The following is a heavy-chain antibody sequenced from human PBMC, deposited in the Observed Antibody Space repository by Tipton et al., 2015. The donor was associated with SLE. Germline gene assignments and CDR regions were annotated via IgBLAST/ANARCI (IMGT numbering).Heavy chain of an antibody. CDR2: IYYSGST. D-gene: IGHD4-17*01. CDR1: GGSISSSSYY. J-gene: IGHJ6*02. Sequence: TLSLTCTVSGGSISSSSYYWGWIRQPPGKGLEWIGSIYYSGSTYYNPSLKSRVTISVDTSKNQVSLKLTSVTAADTALYYCVRYMTKVTPYNYYGLDVWGQGTTVIVSS. CDR3: VRYMTKVTPYNYYGLDV. V-gene: IGHV4-39*07.